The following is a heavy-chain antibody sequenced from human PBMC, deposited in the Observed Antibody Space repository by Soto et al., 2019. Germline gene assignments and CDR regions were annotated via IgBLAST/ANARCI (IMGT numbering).Heavy chain of an antibody. CDR3: AKKGLGSLATYCTTGDCHYAFDV. J-gene: IGHJ3*01. CDR2: ISGGGDGT. Sequence: EVQLLESGGGLVRPGGSLRLSCAASGFTFYNYAMNWVRQAPGKGLEWGSTISGGGDGTYYADSVKGRFTISRDNARNTVYLQMSSLRAEDTAVYHCAKKGLGSLATYCTTGDCHYAFDVWGQGTLVTVSS. V-gene: IGHV3-23*01. CDR1: GFTFYNYA. D-gene: IGHD2-8*01.